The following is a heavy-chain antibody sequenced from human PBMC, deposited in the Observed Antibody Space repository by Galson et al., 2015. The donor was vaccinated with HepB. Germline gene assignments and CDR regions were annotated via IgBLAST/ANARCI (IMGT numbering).Heavy chain of an antibody. CDR3: ATPPIDYDSSGYYHAFDI. CDR1: GYTLTELS. J-gene: IGHJ3*02. Sequence: SVKVSCKVSGYTLTELSMHWVRQAPGKGLEWMGGFDPEDGETIYAQKFQGRVTMTEDTSTDTAYMELSSLRSEDTAVYYCATPPIDYDSSGYYHAFDIWGQGTMVTVPS. V-gene: IGHV1-24*01. CDR2: FDPEDGET. D-gene: IGHD3-22*01.